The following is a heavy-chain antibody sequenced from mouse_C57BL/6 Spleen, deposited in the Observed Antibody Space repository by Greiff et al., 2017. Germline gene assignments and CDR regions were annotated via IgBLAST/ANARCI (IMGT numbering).Heavy chain of an antibody. CDR1: GFTFSSYA. Sequence: EVKLMESGGGLVKPGGSLKLSCAASGFTFSSYAMSWVRQTPEKRLEWVATISDGGSYTYYPDNVKGRFTISRDNAKNNLYLQMSHLKSEDTAMYYCAREGYGSSYVFDYWGQGTTLTVSS. J-gene: IGHJ2*01. CDR2: ISDGGSYT. V-gene: IGHV5-4*01. CDR3: AREGYGSSYVFDY. D-gene: IGHD1-1*01.